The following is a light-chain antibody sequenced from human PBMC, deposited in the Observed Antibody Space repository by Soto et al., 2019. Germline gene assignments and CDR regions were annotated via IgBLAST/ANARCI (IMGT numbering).Light chain of an antibody. CDR2: GAS. J-gene: IGKJ2*01. CDR3: QQYNNWPT. Sequence: EIVMTQSPATLSVSPGERATLSCRASQSVSSNLAWYQQKPGQAPRLLIYGASTRATGFPARFSGSRSGTEFTLTISSLQSEDFAVYYCQQYNNWPTFGQGTKLEIK. CDR1: QSVSSN. V-gene: IGKV3D-15*01.